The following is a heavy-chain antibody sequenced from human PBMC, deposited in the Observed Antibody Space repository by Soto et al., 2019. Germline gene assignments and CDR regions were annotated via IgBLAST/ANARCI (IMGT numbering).Heavy chain of an antibody. J-gene: IGHJ5*02. V-gene: IGHV4-34*01. CDR1: GGSFSGYC. Sequence: TSETLSLTCAVYGGSFSGYCLSWIRQPPGKGLEWIGEINHSGSTNYNPSLKSRVTISVDTSKNQFSLKLSSVTAADTAVYYCARRSSSWRRWFDPWGQGTLVTVSS. CDR3: ARRSSSWRRWFDP. D-gene: IGHD6-13*01. CDR2: INHSGST.